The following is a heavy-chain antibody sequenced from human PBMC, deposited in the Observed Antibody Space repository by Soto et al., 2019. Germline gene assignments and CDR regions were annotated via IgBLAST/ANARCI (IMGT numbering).Heavy chain of an antibody. CDR1: DGSISRSTFY. CDR2: VHYTGST. CDR3: ARGGRGRGEGLYSSSWRENYYYYYGMDV. V-gene: IGHV4-39*01. Sequence: SETLSLTCTVSDGSISRSTFYWGWIRQPPGKGLEWIGSVHYTGSTYYNPSLKSRVTISVDTSKNQFSLKLSSVTAADTAVYYCARGGRGRGEGLYSSSWRENYYYYYGMDVWGKGTTVTVAS. D-gene: IGHD6-13*01. J-gene: IGHJ6*04.